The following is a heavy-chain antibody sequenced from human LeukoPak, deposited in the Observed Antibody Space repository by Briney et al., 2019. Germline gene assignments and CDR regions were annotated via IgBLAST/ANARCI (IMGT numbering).Heavy chain of an antibody. J-gene: IGHJ4*02. CDR3: ARVTYSSGYYFDY. CDR1: GFTFSSYG. V-gene: IGHV3-33*08. CDR2: IWHDGSNK. D-gene: IGHD3-22*01. Sequence: GGSLRLSCAASGFTFSSYGMHWVRQAPGKGLEWVAVIWHDGSNKYYADSVKGRFTISRDNSKNTLYLQMNSLRAEDTAVYYCARVTYSSGYYFDYWGQGTLVTVSS.